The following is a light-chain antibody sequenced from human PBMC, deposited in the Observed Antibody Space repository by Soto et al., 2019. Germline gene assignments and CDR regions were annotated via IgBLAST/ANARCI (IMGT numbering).Light chain of an antibody. J-gene: IGKJ4*01. V-gene: IGKV3-20*01. Sequence: PGESATLSCRASQTVSITYLTWYQQKPGQAPRLLIYGASSRATGIPDRFSGSGSGTDSTLTISRLEPEDFAVYYCQQYGSSPLTFGGGTKVDIK. CDR1: QTVSITY. CDR2: GAS. CDR3: QQYGSSPLT.